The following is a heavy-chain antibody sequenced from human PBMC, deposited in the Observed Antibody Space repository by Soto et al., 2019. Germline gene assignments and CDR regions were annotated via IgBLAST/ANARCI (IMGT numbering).Heavy chain of an antibody. CDR3: ARVSGYYFLDY. CDR1: GYTFTNYA. V-gene: IGHV1-3*05. CDR2: INAGNGNT. Sequence: QVQLVQSGAEEKKPGASVKVSCKASGYTFTNYAMHWVRQAPGKRLEWMGWINAGNGNTKYSQKFQGRVTITRDTSASTAYMELSSLRSEDTAVYYCARVSGYYFLDYWGQGTLVTVSS. D-gene: IGHD5-12*01. J-gene: IGHJ4*02.